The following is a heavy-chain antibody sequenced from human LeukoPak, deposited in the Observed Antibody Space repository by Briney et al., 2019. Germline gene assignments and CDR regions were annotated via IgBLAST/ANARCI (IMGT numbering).Heavy chain of an antibody. CDR3: AKGEYYDSSGYYDY. D-gene: IGHD3-22*01. J-gene: IGHJ4*02. V-gene: IGHV3-9*01. CDR1: GFTFDDYA. Sequence: GRSLRLSCAAPGFTFDDYAMHWVRQAPGKGLEWVSGISWNSGSIGYADSVKGRFTISRDNAKNSLYLQMNSLRAEDTALYYCAKGEYYDSSGYYDYWGQGTLVTVSS. CDR2: ISWNSGSI.